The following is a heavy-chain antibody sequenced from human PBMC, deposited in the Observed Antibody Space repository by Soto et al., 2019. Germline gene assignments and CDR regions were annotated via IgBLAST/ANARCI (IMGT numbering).Heavy chain of an antibody. J-gene: IGHJ5*02. Sequence: PGGSLRLFWAASGFIFENFGMSGVRQAPGKGLEWISSISGSGFKKYYADSVKGRFTISRDNSKSTVYLELNNLSAEDTAVYHCAKNQGVELVPLATVDWFDPWGQGSVVTVSS. CDR3: AKNQGVELVPLATVDWFDP. D-gene: IGHD1-26*01. V-gene: IGHV3-23*01. CDR2: ISGSGFKK. CDR1: GFIFENFG.